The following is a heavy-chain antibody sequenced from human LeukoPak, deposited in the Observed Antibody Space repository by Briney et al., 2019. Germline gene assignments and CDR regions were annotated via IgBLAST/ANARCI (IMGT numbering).Heavy chain of an antibody. Sequence: GASVKVSCKASGYTFTSYDINWVRQATGQGLEGMGWMNPNCGNTGYTQKFQGRVTMTRNTSISTAYMELSSLRSEDTAVYYCARGKFDRDGYNYGFDYWGQGTLVTVSS. D-gene: IGHD5-24*01. CDR1: GYTFTSYD. J-gene: IGHJ4*02. V-gene: IGHV1-8*01. CDR2: MNPNCGNT. CDR3: ARGKFDRDGYNYGFDY.